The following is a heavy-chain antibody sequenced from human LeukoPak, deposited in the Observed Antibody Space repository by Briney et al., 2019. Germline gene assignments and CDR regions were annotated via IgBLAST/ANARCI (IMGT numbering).Heavy chain of an antibody. D-gene: IGHD3-22*01. CDR1: GFTFDDYA. Sequence: GGSLRLSCAASGFTFDDYAMHWVRQAPGKGLEWVSGISWNSGSIGYADSVKGRFTISRDNAKNSLYLQMNSLRAEDTAVYYCARDRRSAMKSSGYFDYWGQGTLVTVSS. CDR2: ISWNSGSI. V-gene: IGHV3-9*01. CDR3: ARDRRSAMKSSGYFDY. J-gene: IGHJ4*02.